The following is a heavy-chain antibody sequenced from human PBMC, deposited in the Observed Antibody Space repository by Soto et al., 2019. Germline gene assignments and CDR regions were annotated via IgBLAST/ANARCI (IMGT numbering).Heavy chain of an antibody. CDR2: ISGSGDST. CDR3: AKGSDYYDSSGYYPGYWYFDL. CDR1: GFTSRSYV. V-gene: IGHV3-23*01. Sequence: EVQLLESGGDLVQPGGSLRLSCAASGFTSRSYVMTWVRQAPGKGLEWVSTISGSGDSTYYADSVKGRFTISRDNSKKTLYLQLHSLRAEDTAVYYCAKGSDYYDSSGYYPGYWYFDLWGRGTLVTVSS. J-gene: IGHJ2*01. D-gene: IGHD3-22*01.